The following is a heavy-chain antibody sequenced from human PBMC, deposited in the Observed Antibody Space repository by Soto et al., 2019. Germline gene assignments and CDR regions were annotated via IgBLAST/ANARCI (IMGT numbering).Heavy chain of an antibody. J-gene: IGHJ2*01. CDR1: NGSLSSNY. V-gene: IGHV4-59*01. CDR2: IYYSGST. Sequence: SETLSLTCTVSNGSLSSNYWSWIRQSPGKGLEWIGNIYYSGSTNYNPSLKSRVTMSVDTSKNQFTLKLSSVTAADTATYYCARMSYFYDKWYFDLWGRGTLVTVSS. D-gene: IGHD3-22*01. CDR3: ARMSYFYDKWYFDL.